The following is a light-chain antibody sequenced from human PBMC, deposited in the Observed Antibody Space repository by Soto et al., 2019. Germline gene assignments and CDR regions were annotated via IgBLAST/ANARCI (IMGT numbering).Light chain of an antibody. V-gene: IGLV1-44*01. CDR2: TNN. CDR3: VAWDDSLNGRL. CDR1: DSNIGTNS. J-gene: IGLJ2*01. Sequence: QSVLTQPPSVSGTPGQRVTISCSGGDSNIGTNSVNWYQQFPGTAPKLLIYTNNQRPSGVPDRFSGSKSGTAASLAISGLQSDDEADYYCVAWDDSLNGRLFGGGTKLTVL.